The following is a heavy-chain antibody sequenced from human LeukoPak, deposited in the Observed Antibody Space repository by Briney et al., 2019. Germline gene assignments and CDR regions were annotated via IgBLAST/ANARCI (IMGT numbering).Heavy chain of an antibody. CDR3: ARENTRGSYFDY. D-gene: IGHD1-14*01. V-gene: IGHV1-69*04. CDR2: IIPILGIA. CDR1: GGTFSSYA. Sequence: GASVKVSCKASGGTFSSYAISWVRQAPGQGLEWMGRIIPILGIANYAQKFQGRVTITADKSTSAAYMELSSLRSEDTAVYYCARENTRGSYFDYWGQGTLVTVSS. J-gene: IGHJ4*02.